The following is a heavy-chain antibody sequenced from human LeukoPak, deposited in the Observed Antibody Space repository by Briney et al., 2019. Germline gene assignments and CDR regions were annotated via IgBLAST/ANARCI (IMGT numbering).Heavy chain of an antibody. D-gene: IGHD6-25*01. CDR1: GGSFSGYY. CDR3: ARMTATSQNFDY. Sequence: PSETLSLTCAVYGGSFSGYYWSWIRQPPGKGLEWIGEINHSGSTNYNPSLKSRVTISVDTSKNQFSLKLSSVTAADTAVYYCARMTATSQNFDYWGQGTLVTVSS. CDR2: INHSGST. J-gene: IGHJ4*02. V-gene: IGHV4-34*01.